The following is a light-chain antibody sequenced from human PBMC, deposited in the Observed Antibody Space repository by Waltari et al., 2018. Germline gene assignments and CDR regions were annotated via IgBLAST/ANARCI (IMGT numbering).Light chain of an antibody. CDR1: ILGDKY. J-gene: IGLJ1*01. V-gene: IGLV3-1*01. Sequence: SYELTQPPSVSVSPGQTASITCSGDILGDKYAGWYQQKPGQSPGMVIYQDSKRPSGIPDRFSGSNSGNTATLTISGTQAMDKADYYCQAWDSNTGVFGTGTKVTVL. CDR3: QAWDSNTGV. CDR2: QDS.